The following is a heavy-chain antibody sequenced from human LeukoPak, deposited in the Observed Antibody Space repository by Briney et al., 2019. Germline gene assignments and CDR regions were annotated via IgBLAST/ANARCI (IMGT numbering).Heavy chain of an antibody. Sequence: GGSLRLSCAASGFTFDDYAMHWVRQAPGKGLEWVSSISWNSGSINYADSVKGRFTISRDNAKNSLYLQMNSLRAEDTAVYYCARSPSGRMVRGVIIGFDYWGQGTLVTVSS. CDR1: GFTFDDYA. CDR2: ISWNSGSI. CDR3: ARSPSGRMVRGVIIGFDY. V-gene: IGHV3-9*01. D-gene: IGHD3-10*01. J-gene: IGHJ4*02.